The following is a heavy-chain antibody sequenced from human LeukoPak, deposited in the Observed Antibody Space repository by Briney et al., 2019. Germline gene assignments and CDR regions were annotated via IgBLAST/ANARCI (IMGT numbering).Heavy chain of an antibody. D-gene: IGHD3-10*01. V-gene: IGHV1-2*02. CDR1: GYTFTGYY. J-gene: IGHJ5*02. Sequence: ASVKVSCKASGYTFTGYYMHWVRQAPGQGLEWMGWINPNSGGTNYAQKFQGRVTVTRDTSINTAYMELSRLRSDDTAVYYCARGGSGSYYYPFDPWGQGTLVTVSS. CDR3: ARGGSGSYYYPFDP. CDR2: INPNSGGT.